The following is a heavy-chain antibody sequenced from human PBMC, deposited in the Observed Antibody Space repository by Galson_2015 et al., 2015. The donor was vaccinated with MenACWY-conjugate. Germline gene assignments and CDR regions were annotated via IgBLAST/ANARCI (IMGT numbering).Heavy chain of an antibody. CDR1: DVSISTHNW. CDR3: ARVSVAATQSLDY. CDR2: IYYSGNT. V-gene: IGHV4-28*03. D-gene: IGHD6-19*01. Sequence: ETLSLTCAVSDVSISTHNWWAWIRRPPGQGLEWIGSIYYSGNTYYTPSLKSRVTMSVDTSRNQFSLKLYSVTAADTAVYYCARVSVAATQSLDYWGQGTLVTVSS. J-gene: IGHJ4*02.